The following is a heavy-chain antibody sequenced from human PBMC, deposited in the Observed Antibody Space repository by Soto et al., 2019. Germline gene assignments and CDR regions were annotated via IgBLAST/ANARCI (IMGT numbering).Heavy chain of an antibody. Sequence: GESLKISCQGSGYSFTSYWIAWVRQMPGKGREWMGIVYPGDSDTRYSPSFQGQVTISADKSISTAYLQWSSLKASDTAMYYCARLSGCRNGVCYKFVFSGQGPLVTVSS. CDR1: GYSFTSYW. CDR3: ARLSGCRNGVCYKFVF. J-gene: IGHJ4*02. CDR2: VYPGDSDT. V-gene: IGHV5-51*01. D-gene: IGHD2-8*01.